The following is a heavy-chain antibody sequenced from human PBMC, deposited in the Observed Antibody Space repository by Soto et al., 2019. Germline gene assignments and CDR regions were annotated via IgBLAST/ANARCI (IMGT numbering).Heavy chain of an antibody. Sequence: PGGSLRLSCAASRFTFSSYWMHWVRQAPGKGLVWVSRINSDGSSTSYADSVKGRFTISRDNAKNTLYLQMNSLRAEDTAVYYCARVPRHYYYMDVWGKGTTVTVSS. CDR1: RFTFSSYW. J-gene: IGHJ6*03. V-gene: IGHV3-74*01. CDR2: INSDGSST. CDR3: ARVPRHYYYMDV.